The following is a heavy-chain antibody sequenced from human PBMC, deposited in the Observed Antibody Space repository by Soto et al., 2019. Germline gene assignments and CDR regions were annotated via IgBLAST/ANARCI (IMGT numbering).Heavy chain of an antibody. CDR2: INAGNGKT. J-gene: IGHJ4*02. V-gene: IGHV1-3*01. Sequence: QVHLVQSGAEVKKPGASVKVSCKASGYTFSSYAIHWVRQAPGQRLEWMGWINAGNGKTKDSHKFQGRVTMTRDTSATTAYMELSSLRSEDTAVYYCARGKAMIRGVMGPRGDYLDYWGQGTVVTVSS. D-gene: IGHD3-10*01. CDR3: ARGKAMIRGVMGPRGDYLDY. CDR1: GYTFSSYA.